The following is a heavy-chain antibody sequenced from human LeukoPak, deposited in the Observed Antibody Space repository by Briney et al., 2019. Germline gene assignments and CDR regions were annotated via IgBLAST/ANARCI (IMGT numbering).Heavy chain of an antibody. Sequence: SETLSLTCAVYGGSFSGYYWSWIRQPPGKGLEWIGDINHSGSTNYNPSLKSRVTISVDTSKNKFSLKLSSVTAADTAVYYCARVGYCSSTRNYYYYYYMDVWGKGTTVTVSS. CDR2: INHSGST. CDR1: GGSFSGYY. V-gene: IGHV4-34*01. J-gene: IGHJ6*03. CDR3: ARVGYCSSTRNYYYYYYMDV. D-gene: IGHD2-2*01.